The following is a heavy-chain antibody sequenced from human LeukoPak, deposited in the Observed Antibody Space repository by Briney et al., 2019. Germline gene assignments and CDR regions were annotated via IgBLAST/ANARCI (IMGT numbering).Heavy chain of an antibody. V-gene: IGHV3-48*01. CDR1: GFTFSSYA. CDR3: ARDLEWGSYNWFDP. Sequence: PGGSLRLSCAASGFTFSSYAMSWVRQAPGKGLEWVSYISSSSSTIYYADSVKGRFTISRDNAKNSLYLQMNSLRAEDTAMYYCARDLEWGSYNWFDPWGQGTLVTVSS. J-gene: IGHJ5*02. D-gene: IGHD3-3*01. CDR2: ISSSSSTI.